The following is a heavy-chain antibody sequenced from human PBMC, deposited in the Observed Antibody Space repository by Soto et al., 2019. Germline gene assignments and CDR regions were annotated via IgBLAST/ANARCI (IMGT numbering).Heavy chain of an antibody. Sequence: EVQLVESGGGLVQPGGSLRLSCAASGFTVSSNYMSWVRQAPGKGLEWVSVIYSGGSTYYADSVKGRFTISRHNSKNTLYLQMNSLRAEDTAVYYCARARFLEWPHTLLGFDYWGQGTLVTVSS. CDR3: ARARFLEWPHTLLGFDY. CDR2: IYSGGST. J-gene: IGHJ4*02. D-gene: IGHD3-3*01. CDR1: GFTVSSNY. V-gene: IGHV3-53*04.